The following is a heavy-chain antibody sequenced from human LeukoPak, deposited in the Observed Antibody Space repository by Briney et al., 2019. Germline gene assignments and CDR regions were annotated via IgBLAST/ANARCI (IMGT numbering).Heavy chain of an antibody. D-gene: IGHD5-12*01. CDR1: VDSFSNYH. Sequence: PSETLSLTCAVYVDSFSNYHWNWIRQTPAKGMEWIGEVNESGGTNISPSLRSRVILSVDTSKNQFSLNLSSVTATDTAVYYCARGGVATILAFDLWGRGTLVTVSS. J-gene: IGHJ2*01. CDR2: VNESGGT. CDR3: ARGGVATILAFDL. V-gene: IGHV4-34*01.